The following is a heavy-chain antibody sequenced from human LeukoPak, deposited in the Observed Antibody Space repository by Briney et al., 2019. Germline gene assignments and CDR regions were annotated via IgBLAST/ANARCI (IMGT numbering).Heavy chain of an antibody. V-gene: IGHV1-69*13. Sequence: SVKVSCKASGGTFSGYAISWVRQAPGQGLEWMGGIIPIFGTANYAQKFQGRVTITADESTSTAYMELSSLRSEDTAVYYCARGRVPDYGDYPNSWFDPWGQGTLVTVSS. CDR3: ARGRVPDYGDYPNSWFDP. CDR1: GGTFSGYA. CDR2: IIPIFGTA. J-gene: IGHJ5*02. D-gene: IGHD4-17*01.